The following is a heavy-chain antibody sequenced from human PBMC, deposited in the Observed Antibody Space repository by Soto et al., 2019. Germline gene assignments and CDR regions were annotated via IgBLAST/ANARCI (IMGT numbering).Heavy chain of an antibody. CDR3: ERPGRYFDCLSSFEY. D-gene: IGHD3-9*01. CDR1: GGSFSGYY. CDR2: INHSGRT. V-gene: IGHV4-34*01. Sequence: SETQCVTCTVYGGSFSGYYGSWISKTPGKGLEWIREINHSGRTNYNPSLKSRVTISVDTTKNKFSLRLSSVTAADTAVYYCERPGRYFDCLSSFEYWGQGTLVT. J-gene: IGHJ4*02.